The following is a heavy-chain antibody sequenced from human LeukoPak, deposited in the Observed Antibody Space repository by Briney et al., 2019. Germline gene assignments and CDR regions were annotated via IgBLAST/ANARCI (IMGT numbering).Heavy chain of an antibody. J-gene: IGHJ4*02. D-gene: IGHD3-16*01. CDR1: GLTFSNVW. CDR2: IKRKTDGETT. V-gene: IGHV3-15*01. Sequence: GSLRLFCAGSGLTFSNVWMSLVRQGSGEGLEWVGRIKRKTDGETTEYVAPVKGRFTISRDDSKNTLYLQMNSLKTEDTGVYYCATASSGLFYWGQGTLVTVSS. CDR3: ATASSGLFY.